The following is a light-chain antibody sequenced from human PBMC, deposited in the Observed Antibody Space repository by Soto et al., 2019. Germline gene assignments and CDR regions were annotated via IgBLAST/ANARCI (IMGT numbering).Light chain of an antibody. V-gene: IGLV1-40*01. CDR2: SDN. CDR1: TSNIGAPYD. CDR3: QSYDISLHNYV. J-gene: IGLJ1*01. Sequence: QSVLTQPPSVSGAPGQRVSISCTGSTSNIGAPYDVHWYQHLPGAAPKLLIYSDNNRPSGVPDRFSGSKSGTSASLAITSLQAEDEADYYCQSYDISLHNYVFGTGTKVTVL.